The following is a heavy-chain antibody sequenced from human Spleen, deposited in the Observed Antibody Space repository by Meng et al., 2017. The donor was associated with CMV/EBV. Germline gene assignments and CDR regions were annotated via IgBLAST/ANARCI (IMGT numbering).Heavy chain of an antibody. CDR2: INDSGRTT. Sequence: GGSLRLSCSPSGFTFSNYAMTWVRQAPGKGPKWVATINDSGRTTFYADSVKGRFTISRDNSNETLFLEMNSLTAEDTAVYYCAKGAWELPTFFDFWGQGILVTVSS. J-gene: IGHJ4*02. D-gene: IGHD1-26*01. CDR1: GFTFSNYA. V-gene: IGHV3-23*01. CDR3: AKGAWELPTFFDF.